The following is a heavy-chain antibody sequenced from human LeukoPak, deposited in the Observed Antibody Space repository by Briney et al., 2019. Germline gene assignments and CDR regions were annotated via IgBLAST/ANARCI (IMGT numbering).Heavy chain of an antibody. CDR3: VHFGNWYYGSGSYGEGEFPLYYFDY. J-gene: IGHJ4*02. V-gene: IGHV4-30-4*08. Sequence: PSQTLSLTCTVSGGSISSGDYYWSWIRQPPGKGLEWIGYIYYSGSTYYNPSLKSRVTISVDTSKNQFSLKLSSVTAADTAVYYCVHFGNWYYGSGSYGEGEFPLYYFDYWGQGTLVTVSS. CDR1: GGSISSGDYY. D-gene: IGHD3-10*01. CDR2: IYYSGST.